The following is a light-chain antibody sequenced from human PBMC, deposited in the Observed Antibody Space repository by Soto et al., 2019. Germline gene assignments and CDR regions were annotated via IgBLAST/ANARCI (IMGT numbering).Light chain of an antibody. CDR3: QQSHRSPLS. J-gene: IGKJ4*01. V-gene: IGKV1-39*01. CDR1: QSISRN. CDR2: TAS. Sequence: IQMTQSPSSLSASVGDRVTITCRASQSISRNLNWYQQKPGKAPELLIYTASNLQSGVPSRFSGSGSGTDFALTISSLQPEESAGYYCQQSHRSPLSFGGGTQGEVK.